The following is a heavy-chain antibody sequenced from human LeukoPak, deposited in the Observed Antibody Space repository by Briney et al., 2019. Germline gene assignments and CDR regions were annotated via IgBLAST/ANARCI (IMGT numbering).Heavy chain of an antibody. Sequence: PGGSLRLSCAASGFTVSSNYMSWVRQAPGKGLEWVSVIYSGGSTYYADSVKGRFTISRDNSKNTLYLQMNSLRAEDTAVYYCARDLRDYVWGSYRPEEGFYDYWGRGTLVTVSS. CDR1: GFTVSSNY. J-gene: IGHJ4*02. CDR2: IYSGGST. D-gene: IGHD3-16*02. V-gene: IGHV3-66*02. CDR3: ARDLRDYVWGSYRPEEGFYDY.